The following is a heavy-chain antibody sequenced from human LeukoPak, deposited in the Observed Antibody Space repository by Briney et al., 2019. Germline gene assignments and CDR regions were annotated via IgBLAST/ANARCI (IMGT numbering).Heavy chain of an antibody. J-gene: IGHJ3*02. Sequence: GGSLRLSCAASGFTFSSYSMNWVRQAPGKGLEWVSSISSSSSYIYYADSVKGRFTISRDNAKNSLYLQMNSLRAEDTAVYYCARFGSGWSDALEIWGQGTMVTVSS. D-gene: IGHD6-19*01. V-gene: IGHV3-21*01. CDR2: ISSSSSYI. CDR1: GFTFSSYS. CDR3: ARFGSGWSDALEI.